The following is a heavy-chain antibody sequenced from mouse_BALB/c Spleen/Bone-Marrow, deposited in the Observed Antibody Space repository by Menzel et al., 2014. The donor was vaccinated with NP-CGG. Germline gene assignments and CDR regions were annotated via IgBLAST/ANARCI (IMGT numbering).Heavy chain of an antibody. V-gene: IGHV7-3*02. CDR2: IRNKANGYTT. Sequence: EVQLVESGGGLVQPGGSLRLSCATSGFTFTDYYMSWVRQPPGKALEWLGFIRNKANGYTTEYSASVKGRFTISRDNSQSILYLQMNTLRAEDSATYYCARDGSWLAYWGQGTLVTVSA. CDR1: GFTFTDYY. J-gene: IGHJ3*01. CDR3: ARDGSWLAY.